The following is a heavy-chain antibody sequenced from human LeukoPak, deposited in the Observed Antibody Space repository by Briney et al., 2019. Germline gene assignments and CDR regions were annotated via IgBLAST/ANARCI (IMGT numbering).Heavy chain of an antibody. D-gene: IGHD2-8*01. CDR2: TWQDGNK. CDR3: AKEWSAFDM. CDR1: GFTFSSYG. V-gene: IGHV3-33*06. Sequence: PGRSLRLSCAASGFTFSSYGMHWVRQAPGKGLEWVAVTWQDGNKAYADSVKGRFTISRDNSKNTLFLQMNGLRAEDTAMYYCAKEWSAFDMWGQGTMVTVSS. J-gene: IGHJ3*02.